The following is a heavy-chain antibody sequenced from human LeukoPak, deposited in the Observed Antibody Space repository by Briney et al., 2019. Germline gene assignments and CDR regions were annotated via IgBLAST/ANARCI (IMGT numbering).Heavy chain of an antibody. V-gene: IGHV1-2*02. J-gene: IGHJ4*02. Sequence: ASVKVSCKASGDTFTGYYVHWVRQAPGQRLEWMGWINPNSGGTNYAQKFQGTVPMTRDTSISTAYMELSRLRSDDTAVYYGTRGADTDRFDYWGQGTLVTVSS. CDR2: INPNSGGT. CDR3: TRGADTDRFDY. CDR1: GDTFTGYY.